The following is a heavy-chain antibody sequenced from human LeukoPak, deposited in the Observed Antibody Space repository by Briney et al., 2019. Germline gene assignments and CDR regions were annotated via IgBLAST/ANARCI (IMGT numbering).Heavy chain of an antibody. CDR2: ISDHGGAT. CDR1: GFTVSSNY. D-gene: IGHD6-19*01. V-gene: IGHV3-23*01. Sequence: PGGSLRLSCAASGFTVSSNYMSWVRQAPGKGLEWVSTISDHGGATYYVDSVKRRFIISRDNSKNTLYLQMDRLRAEDTALYYCAKGYGSGWYDNWFDSWGQGTLVTVSS. J-gene: IGHJ5*01. CDR3: AKGYGSGWYDNWFDS.